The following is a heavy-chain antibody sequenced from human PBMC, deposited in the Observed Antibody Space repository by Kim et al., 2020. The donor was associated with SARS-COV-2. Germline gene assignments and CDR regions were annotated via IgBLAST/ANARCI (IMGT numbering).Heavy chain of an antibody. D-gene: IGHD4-17*01. CDR2: ISGDGGST. CDR1: GFTFDDYA. V-gene: IGHV3-43*02. Sequence: GGSLRLSCAASGFTFDDYAMHWVRQAPGKGLEWVSLISGDGGSTYYADSAKGRFTISRDNSKNSLYLQMNSLRTEDTALYYCAKVAWATVKVSDEYWGQGTLVTVSS. CDR3: AKVAWATVKVSDEY. J-gene: IGHJ4*02.